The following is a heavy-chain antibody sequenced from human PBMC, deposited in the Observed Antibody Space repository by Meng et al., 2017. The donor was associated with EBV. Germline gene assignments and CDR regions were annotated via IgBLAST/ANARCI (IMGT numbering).Heavy chain of an antibody. J-gene: IGHJ4*02. V-gene: IGHV1-69*01. CDR3: ASESGRGYTPDY. Sequence: QVHVVQSAAEVKKLGSSVKVSCKTSGGPFRYYAISWVRQAPGQGLEWLGGFLPRLGAPNYAQKFHGRVKITADESTSTHYMDLSSLRSEDTAIYYCASESGRGYTPDYWGQGTLVTVSS. CDR1: GGPFRYYA. D-gene: IGHD3-10*01. CDR2: FLPRLGAP.